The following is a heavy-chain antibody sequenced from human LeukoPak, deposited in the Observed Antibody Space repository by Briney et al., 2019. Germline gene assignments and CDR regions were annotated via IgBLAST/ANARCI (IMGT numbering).Heavy chain of an antibody. CDR2: ISYDGTNK. V-gene: IGHV3-30*18. D-gene: IGHD6-19*01. CDR1: RFTFSTYG. J-gene: IGHJ5*02. CDR3: AKGSHSSGWPGKWFDP. Sequence: PGRSLRLSCEASRFTFSTYGMHWVRQAPGKGLEWVTFISYDGTNKYYADSVKGRFTISRDNSENTLYLQMNSLRAEDTAVYFCAKGSHSSGWPGKWFDPWGPGILVTVSS.